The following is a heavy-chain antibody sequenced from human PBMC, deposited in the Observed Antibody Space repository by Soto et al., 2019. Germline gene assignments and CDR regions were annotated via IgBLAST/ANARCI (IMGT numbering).Heavy chain of an antibody. D-gene: IGHD4-17*01. CDR1: GGSVSSDSYY. V-gene: IGHV4-61*01. Sequence: QVQLQESGPGLVKPSETLSLTCTVSGGSVSSDSYYWSWIRQPPGKGLEWIGHVYYSGSTKYNPSLKNPGTLSVDTSKNLFSLNLSSVTAADTAVYYCARGGHGEEFDYWGQGTLVTVSS. J-gene: IGHJ4*02. CDR3: ARGGHGEEFDY. CDR2: VYYSGST.